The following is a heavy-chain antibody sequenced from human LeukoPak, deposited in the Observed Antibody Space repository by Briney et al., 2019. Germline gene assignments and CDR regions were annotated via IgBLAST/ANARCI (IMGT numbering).Heavy chain of an antibody. D-gene: IGHD7-27*01. CDR3: AKKLPGASYYFDF. CDR2: IGSGGYT. J-gene: IGHJ4*02. CDR1: GFTLSNYD. V-gene: IGHV3-23*01. Sequence: GGSPRLSCIASGFTLSNYDMTWVRQTPGKGLKYVSSIGSGGYTFYAGSVKGRFSISRDISQNTVYLQMNSLRAEDTAMYFCAKKLPGASYYFDFWGQGTLVTVSS.